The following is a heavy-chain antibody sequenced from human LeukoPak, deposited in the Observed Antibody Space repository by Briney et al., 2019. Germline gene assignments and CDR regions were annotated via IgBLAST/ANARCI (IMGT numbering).Heavy chain of an antibody. D-gene: IGHD6-19*01. J-gene: IGHJ4*02. CDR1: VGSISRHF. CDR2: IYNSGTT. V-gene: IGHV4-59*11. Sequence: PSETLALTCTVSVGSISRHFGSCIPQPPAKGLEWMGNIYNSGTTNYHPTLKSEVTISVDTSKNQLSLQLTSVTAADTAVYYCTKAAQWLAFDYWGRGTLVTVSS. CDR3: TKAAQWLAFDY.